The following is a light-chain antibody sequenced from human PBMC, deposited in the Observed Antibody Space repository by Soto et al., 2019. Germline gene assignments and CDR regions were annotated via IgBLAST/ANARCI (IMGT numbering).Light chain of an antibody. V-gene: IGKV3-11*01. J-gene: IGKJ4*01. CDR1: QSVSSY. Sequence: EMVLTQSPATLSLSPGERATLSCSASQSVSSYLAWYQQKPGQAPRLLIYDASNRATGIPARFSGSGSGTDFTLTISSLEPEDFAVYYCQQRSNWPPALTFGGGTKVDI. CDR3: QQRSNWPPALT. CDR2: DAS.